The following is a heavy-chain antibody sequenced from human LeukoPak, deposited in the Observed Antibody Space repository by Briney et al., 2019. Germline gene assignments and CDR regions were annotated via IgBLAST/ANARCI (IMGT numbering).Heavy chain of an antibody. CDR3: ARDFGWISGLDY. D-gene: IGHD2-2*03. CDR1: GFTFSSYA. J-gene: IGHJ4*02. V-gene: IGHV3-30-3*01. CDR2: ISYDGSNK. Sequence: SGGSLRLSCAAFGFTFSSYAMHGVRQAPGEGLEWVVVISYDGSNKYYADSVKGRFTISRDNSKNTLFLQMNSLRGEDTAVYYCARDFGWISGLDYWGQGTLVTVSS.